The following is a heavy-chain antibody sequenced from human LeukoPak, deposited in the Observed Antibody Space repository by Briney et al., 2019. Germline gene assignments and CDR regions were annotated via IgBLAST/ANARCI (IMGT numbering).Heavy chain of an antibody. Sequence: GGSLRLSCAASGFTFSSYTMRWVRQAPGKGLEWVSSISGSGGSTYYSDSVKGRFTSSRDNSKNTLYLQMNSLRVEDTAVYYCSTSSTWQTMNFDYWGQGTLVTVSS. V-gene: IGHV3-23*01. CDR3: STSSTWQTMNFDY. D-gene: IGHD6-13*01. CDR2: ISGSGGST. CDR1: GFTFSSYT. J-gene: IGHJ4*02.